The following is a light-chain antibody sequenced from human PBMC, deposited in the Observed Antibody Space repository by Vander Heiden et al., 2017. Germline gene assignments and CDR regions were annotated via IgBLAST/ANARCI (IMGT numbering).Light chain of an antibody. CDR3: CSYAGPDTYV. CDR1: SNDVGNYNL. J-gene: IGLJ1*01. Sequence: SALTQPAPAPGSPGQGTTSPCTATSNDVGNYNLVSWYQQHPGKAPKLIIYDVSERPSGVSDRFSGSKSGNTASLTISGLQAEDEADYYCCSYAGPDTYVFGTVTKVTVL. V-gene: IGLV2-23*02. CDR2: DVS.